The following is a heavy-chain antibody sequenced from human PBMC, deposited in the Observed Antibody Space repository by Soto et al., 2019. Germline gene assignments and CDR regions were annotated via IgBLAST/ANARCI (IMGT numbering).Heavy chain of an antibody. J-gene: IGHJ4*02. CDR2: IYYSGST. CDR1: GGSISSYY. CDR3: ARARYCSGGSCYLDY. D-gene: IGHD2-15*01. V-gene: IGHV4-59*01. Sequence: KPSETLSLTCTVSGGSISSYYWSWIRQPPGKGLEWIGYIYYSGSTNYNPSLKSRVTISVDTSKNQFSLKLSSVTAADTAVYYCARARYCSGGSCYLDYWGQGTLVTVSS.